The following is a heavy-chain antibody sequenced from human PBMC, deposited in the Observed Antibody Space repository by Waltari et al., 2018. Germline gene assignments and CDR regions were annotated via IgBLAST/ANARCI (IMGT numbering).Heavy chain of an antibody. CDR2: ISTNNGNR. D-gene: IGHD6-6*01. V-gene: IGHV1-18*01. CDR3: VRGGPWRLVQGNAFDY. J-gene: IGHJ3*01. CDR1: GYTFSSYG. Sequence: QAQLVQSGPEVKKPGASVRVSCKASGYTFSSYGIPWVRQAPGQGLEWLGWISTNNGNRNYSQKLQGRVSMTTDTYTTTAYLDLRSLRSDDTAIYYCVRGGPWRLVQGNAFDYWGQGTLLTVSS.